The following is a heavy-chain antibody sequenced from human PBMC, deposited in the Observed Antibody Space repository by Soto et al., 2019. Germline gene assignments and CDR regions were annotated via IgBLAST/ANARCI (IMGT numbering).Heavy chain of an antibody. D-gene: IGHD1-26*01. CDR3: ARDSRAEHWFDP. J-gene: IGHJ5*02. Sequence: SETLSLTCTVSGGSISSGGYYWSWIRQHPGKGLEWIGYIYYSGSTYYNPSLKSRVTISVDTSKNQFSLKLSSVTAADTAVYYCARDSRAEHWFDPWGQGTLVTVS. V-gene: IGHV4-31*03. CDR1: GGSISSGGYY. CDR2: IYYSGST.